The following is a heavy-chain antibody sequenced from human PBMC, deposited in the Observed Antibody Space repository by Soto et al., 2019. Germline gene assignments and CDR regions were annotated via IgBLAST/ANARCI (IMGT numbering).Heavy chain of an antibody. D-gene: IGHD6-19*01. CDR1: GFTFSSYA. V-gene: IGHV3-30*04. CDR2: MSHDGRNK. J-gene: IGHJ4*02. CDR3: ARDGRERQWLDFFDY. Sequence: QVQLVESGGGVVHPGTSLRLSCAASGFTFSSYAIHWVRQAPGEGLEWVAVMSHDGRNKYYAESVKGRFTISRDNSKNTLYLQRNSLRPEDTAVYSCARDGRERQWLDFFDYWGQGTLVTVSS.